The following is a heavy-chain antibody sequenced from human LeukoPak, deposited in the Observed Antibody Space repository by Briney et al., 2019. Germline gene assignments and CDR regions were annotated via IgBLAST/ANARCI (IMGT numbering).Heavy chain of an antibody. D-gene: IGHD5-18*01. Sequence: ASVKVSCKASGGTFSSYAISWVRQAPGQGLAWMGRMNPNSGNTGYAQKFQGRVTMTRNTSISTAYMELSSLRSDDTAVYYCARGRRIQLLDYWGQGTLVTVSS. CDR2: MNPNSGNT. J-gene: IGHJ4*02. V-gene: IGHV1-8*02. CDR1: GGTFSSYA. CDR3: ARGRRIQLLDY.